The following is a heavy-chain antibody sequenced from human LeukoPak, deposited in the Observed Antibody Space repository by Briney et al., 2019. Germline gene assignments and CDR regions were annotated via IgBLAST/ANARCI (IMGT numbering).Heavy chain of an antibody. D-gene: IGHD3-22*01. CDR3: AKGPNYYDSSGYDY. CDR2: ISYDGSNK. Sequence: GGSLRLSCAASGFTFSSYGMHWVRQAPGKGLEWVAVISYDGSNKYYADSVKGRFTISRDNSKNTLYLQMNSLRAEDTAVYYCAKGPNYYDSSGYDYWGQGTLVTVPS. J-gene: IGHJ4*02. V-gene: IGHV3-30*18. CDR1: GFTFSSYG.